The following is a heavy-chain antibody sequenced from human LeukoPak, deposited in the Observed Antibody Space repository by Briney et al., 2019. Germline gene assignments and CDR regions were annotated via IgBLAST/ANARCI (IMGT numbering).Heavy chain of an antibody. J-gene: IGHJ4*02. V-gene: IGHV1-2*06. CDR2: INPNSGGT. D-gene: IGHD3-3*01. Sequence: ASVKVSCKASGYTFTGYYMHWVRQAPGQGLEWMGRINPNSGGTNYAQKFQDRVTMTRDTSISTAYMELSRLRSDDTAVYYCARDRDDFWSGYHSFDYWGQGTLVTVSS. CDR1: GYTFTGYY. CDR3: ARDRDDFWSGYHSFDY.